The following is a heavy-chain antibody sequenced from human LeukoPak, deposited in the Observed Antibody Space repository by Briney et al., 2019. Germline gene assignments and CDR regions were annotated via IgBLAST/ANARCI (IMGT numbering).Heavy chain of an antibody. J-gene: IGHJ6*03. Sequence: SVKVSCKASGGTFSSYAISWVRQAPGQGLEWMGGIIPIFGTANYAQKFQGRVTITTDESTSTAYMELSSPRSEDTAVYYCARGKGVYYYYMDVWGKGTTVTVSS. CDR3: ARGKGVYYYYMDV. D-gene: IGHD3-16*01. CDR2: IIPIFGTA. V-gene: IGHV1-69*05. CDR1: GGTFSSYA.